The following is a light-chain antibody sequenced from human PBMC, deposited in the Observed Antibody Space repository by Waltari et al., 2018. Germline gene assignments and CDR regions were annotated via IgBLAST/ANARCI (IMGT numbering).Light chain of an antibody. J-gene: IGKJ1*01. CDR3: QQHGTLPAT. CDR2: RAS. Sequence: EIVLTQSPATASLSPGEAVTLSCRTSQSVGSSSLAWYQQEPGQAPRLVIYRASRRATCIPDRFSGSGAGTDFSLTISRLEPEDFAVYYCQQHGTLPATFGQGTKVEIK. CDR1: QSVGSSS. V-gene: IGKV3-20*01.